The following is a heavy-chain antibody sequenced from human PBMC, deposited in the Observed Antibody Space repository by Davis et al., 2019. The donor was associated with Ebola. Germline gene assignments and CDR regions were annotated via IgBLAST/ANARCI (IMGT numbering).Heavy chain of an antibody. D-gene: IGHD2-15*01. J-gene: IGHJ6*02. CDR3: ARDLVECSGGSCYSTYYYYYGMDV. CDR1: GGTFSSYA. V-gene: IGHV1-69*13. Sequence: SVKVSCKASGGTFSSYAISWVRQAPGQGLEWMGGIIPIFGTANYAQKFQGRVTITADESTSTVYMELSSLRSEDTAVYYCARDLVECSGGSCYSTYYYYYGMDVWGQGTTVTVSS. CDR2: IIPIFGTA.